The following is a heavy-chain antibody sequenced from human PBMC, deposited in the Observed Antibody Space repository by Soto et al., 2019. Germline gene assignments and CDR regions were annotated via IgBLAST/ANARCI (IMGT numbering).Heavy chain of an antibody. J-gene: IGHJ4*02. Sequence: SESLSLTFTVSGGSISSYYWSWIRQPPGNVLEWIVYIYYSGSTYYNPSLKSRVTISVDTSKNQFSLKLCSVSVAVTAVYFFDRDREGSGSFTFDYWGQRTLVTVSS. V-gene: IGHV4-59*12. D-gene: IGHD3-10*01. CDR2: IYYSGST. CDR1: GGSISSYY. CDR3: DRDREGSGSFTFDY.